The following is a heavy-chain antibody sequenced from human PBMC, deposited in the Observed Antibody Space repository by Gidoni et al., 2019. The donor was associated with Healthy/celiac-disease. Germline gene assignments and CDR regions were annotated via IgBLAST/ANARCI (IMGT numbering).Heavy chain of an antibody. D-gene: IGHD6-19*01. CDR3: AGIRVGSGWSGAFDI. Sequence: QVQLVESGGGLVKPGGSLSLSCAASGFTFSDYYMSWIRQAPGKGLEWVSYISSSSSYTNYADSVKGRFTISRDNAKNSLYLQMNSLRAEDTAVYYCAGIRVGSGWSGAFDIWGQGTMVTVSS. J-gene: IGHJ3*02. V-gene: IGHV3-11*06. CDR1: GFTFSDYY. CDR2: ISSSSSYT.